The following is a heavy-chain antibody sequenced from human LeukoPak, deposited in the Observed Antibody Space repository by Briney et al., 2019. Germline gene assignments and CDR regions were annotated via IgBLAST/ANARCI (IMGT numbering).Heavy chain of an antibody. D-gene: IGHD4-11*01. V-gene: IGHV3-33*06. CDR1: KFLFSHFG. CDR2: IWSDGSNR. J-gene: IGHJ4*02. CDR3: AKDAQRGFDYSNSLEK. Sequence: PGRSLTLSCAASKFLFSHFGMHWVRQAPGKGLEWVAVIWSDGSNRYYADSVKGRFTVSRDNSHNTVYLQMSDLRPEDTAVYYCAKDAQRGFDYSNSLEKWGQGTLVTVAS.